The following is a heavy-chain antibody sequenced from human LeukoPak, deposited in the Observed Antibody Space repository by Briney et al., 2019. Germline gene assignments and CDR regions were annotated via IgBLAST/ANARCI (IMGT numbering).Heavy chain of an antibody. CDR3: ARDYYDSSGYYVD. D-gene: IGHD3-22*01. CDR2: IIPIFGTA. Sequence: SVKVSCKASGGTFSSYAISWVRQAPGQGLEWMGGIIPIFGTANYAQKFQGRVTTTADESTSTAYMELSSLRSEDTAVYYCARDYYDSSGYYVDWGQGTLVTVSS. CDR1: GGTFSSYA. V-gene: IGHV1-69*01. J-gene: IGHJ4*02.